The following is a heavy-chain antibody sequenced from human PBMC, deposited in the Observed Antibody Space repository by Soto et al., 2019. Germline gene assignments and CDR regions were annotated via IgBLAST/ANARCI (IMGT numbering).Heavy chain of an antibody. CDR2: IWYDGSNK. D-gene: IGHD2-2*01. V-gene: IGHV3-33*01. Sequence: QVQLVESGGGVGQPGRSLRLSCAASGFTFSSYGMHWVRQAPGKGLEWVAVIWYDGSNKYYADSVKGRFTISRDNSKNTLYLQMKSLRAQDTAVYYCARSSRDDYFDYWGQGTLVTVSS. CDR1: GFTFSSYG. J-gene: IGHJ4*02. CDR3: ARSSRDDYFDY.